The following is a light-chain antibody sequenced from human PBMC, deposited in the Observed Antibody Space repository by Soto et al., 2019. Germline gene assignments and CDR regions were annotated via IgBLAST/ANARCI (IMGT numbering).Light chain of an antibody. V-gene: IGLV2-8*01. CDR1: SSAVGGYNY. Sequence: QSALTQPPSASGSPGQQVTISCTGSSSAVGGYNYVSWYQQHPGKAPKLMIYEVSKRPSGVPDRLSGSKSGNTASLTVSGLQAEDEADYYCSSYGGSNTVVFGGGTKLTVL. J-gene: IGLJ2*01. CDR3: SSYGGSNTVV. CDR2: EVS.